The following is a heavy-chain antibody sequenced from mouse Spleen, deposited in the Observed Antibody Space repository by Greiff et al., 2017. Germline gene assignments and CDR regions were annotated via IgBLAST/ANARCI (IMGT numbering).Heavy chain of an antibody. V-gene: IGHV1-42*01. CDR3: ARRYGSHFDY. Sequence: EVQLVESGPELVKPGASVKISCKASGYSFTGYYMNWVKQSPEKSLEWIGEINPSTGGTTYNQKFKAKATLTVDKSSSTAYMQLKSLTSEDSAVYYCARRYGSHFDYWGQGTTLTVSS. CDR1: GYSFTGYY. D-gene: IGHD1-1*01. CDR2: INPSTGGT. J-gene: IGHJ2*01.